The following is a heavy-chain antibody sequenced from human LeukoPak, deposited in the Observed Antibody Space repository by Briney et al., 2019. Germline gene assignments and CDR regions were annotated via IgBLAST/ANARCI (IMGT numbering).Heavy chain of an antibody. CDR2: ISGSGGSP. CDR3: AKPQYTTDAFDV. CDR1: GFTFSRYA. J-gene: IGHJ3*01. V-gene: IGHV3-23*01. Sequence: SGGSLRLSCAASGFTFSRYAVSWVRQAPGKGLEWVSGISGSGGSPYYADSVKGRFTISRDNSKNTLYVQMNSLRAEDTAVYYCAKPQYTTDAFDVWGQGTMVTVSS. D-gene: IGHD2-2*02.